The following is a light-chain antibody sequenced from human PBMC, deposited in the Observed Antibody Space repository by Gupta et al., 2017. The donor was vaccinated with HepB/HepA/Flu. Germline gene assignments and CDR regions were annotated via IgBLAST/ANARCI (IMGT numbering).Light chain of an antibody. J-gene: IGKJ4*01. CDR1: HTVSTSY. Sequence: VLTQSPATLSLPPGDTATLSCRASHTVSTSYLVWYQQKPGQAPRLLIHGASTRATGVPDRFSGSGSDTDFTLTISGLEPEDFAVYYCHEYVSSSPSFGGGTRVE. V-gene: IGKV3-20*01. CDR3: HEYVSSSPS. CDR2: GAS.